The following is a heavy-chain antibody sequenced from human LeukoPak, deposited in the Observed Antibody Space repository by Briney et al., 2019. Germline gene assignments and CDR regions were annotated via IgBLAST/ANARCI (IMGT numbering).Heavy chain of an antibody. J-gene: IGHJ6*03. D-gene: IGHD2-2*01. CDR2: INPNSGGT. V-gene: IGHV1-2*02. Sequence: ASVKVSCKASGYTFTGYYMHWVRQAPGQGLEWMGWINPNSGGTNYAQKFQGRVTMTRDTSISTAYMELSRLRSDDTAVYYCARGYCSSTSCYRAGYYYYYYYMDVWGKGTTVTVSS. CDR3: ARGYCSSTSCYRAGYYYYYYYMDV. CDR1: GYTFTGYY.